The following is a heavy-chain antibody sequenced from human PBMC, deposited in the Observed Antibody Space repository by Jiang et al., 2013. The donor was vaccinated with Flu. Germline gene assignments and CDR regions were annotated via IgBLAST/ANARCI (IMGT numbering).Heavy chain of an antibody. CDR1: GYTFNSYS. V-gene: IGHV1-18*01. J-gene: IGHJ4*02. CDR2: ISLYYGNT. CDR3: ARDDGSIVGVFDY. Sequence: GAEVKKPGASVKVSCKASGYTFNSYSISWVRQAPGQGLEWMGGISLYYGNTKYARKFQGRVTMTPDASTSTVYMELRSLRSDDTAVYYCARDDGSIVGVFDYWGQGTLVTV. D-gene: IGHD6-6*01.